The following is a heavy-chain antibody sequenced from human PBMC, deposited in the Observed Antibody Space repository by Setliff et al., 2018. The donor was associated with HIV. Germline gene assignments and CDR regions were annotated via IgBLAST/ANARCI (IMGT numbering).Heavy chain of an antibody. CDR3: ARTRGTTENVFDI. J-gene: IGHJ3*02. CDR1: GGSIDSYY. V-gene: IGHV4-59*08. CDR2: MHSSGST. Sequence: SETLSLTCTVSGGSIDSYYCTWIRHSPGKGLEWIGYMHSSGSTHYNPSVKSRVTISVDTSKNQISLRLTSVTAADTALYYCARTRGTTENVFDIWGQGTMVTVSS. D-gene: IGHD4-17*01.